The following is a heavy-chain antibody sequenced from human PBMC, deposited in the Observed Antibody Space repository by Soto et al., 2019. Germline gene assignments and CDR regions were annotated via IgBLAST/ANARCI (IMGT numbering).Heavy chain of an antibody. J-gene: IGHJ4*02. V-gene: IGHV3-30*18. CDR3: AKETLAIPRPFDC. D-gene: IGHD2-21*01. Sequence: VQLVESGGGVVQPGRSLRLSCAASGFTFSTYSMHWVRQPPGKGLEWVAVVSKDGGITFYADSVRGRFTISRDNSKNALNLHKNSLGPEDTAVDYWAKETLAIPRPFDCWGQGTLVTVSS. CDR1: GFTFSTYS. CDR2: VSKDGGIT.